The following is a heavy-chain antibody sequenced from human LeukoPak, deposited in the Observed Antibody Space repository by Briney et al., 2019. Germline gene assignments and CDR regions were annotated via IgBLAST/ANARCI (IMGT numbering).Heavy chain of an antibody. Sequence: SETLSLTCTVSGGSISSYYWSWIRQPAGKGLKWIGRIYTSGSTNCNPSLKSRVTMSVDTSKNQFSLKLSSVTAADTAVYYCARVFKIGTGSGWYWFDPWGQGTLVTVSS. J-gene: IGHJ5*02. CDR1: GGSISSYY. CDR2: IYTSGST. CDR3: ARVFKIGTGSGWYWFDP. D-gene: IGHD6-19*01. V-gene: IGHV4-4*07.